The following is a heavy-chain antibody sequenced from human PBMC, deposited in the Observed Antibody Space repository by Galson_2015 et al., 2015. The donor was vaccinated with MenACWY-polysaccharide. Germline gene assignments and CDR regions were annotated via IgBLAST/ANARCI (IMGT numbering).Heavy chain of an antibody. CDR3: ARDRGSYDALDI. D-gene: IGHD1-26*01. CDR1: GFTFENYQ. V-gene: IGHV3-48*03. Sequence: SLRLSCAASGFTFENYQMNWVRQAPGKGLEWVSYISTSGITIYYADSVRGRFTISRDNAKNSLYLQMNSLRAEDTALYFCARDRGSYDALDIWGQGTMVTVSS. J-gene: IGHJ3*02. CDR2: ISTSGITI.